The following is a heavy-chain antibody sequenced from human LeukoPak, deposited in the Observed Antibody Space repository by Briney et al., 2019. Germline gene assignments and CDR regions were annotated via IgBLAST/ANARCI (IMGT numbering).Heavy chain of an antibody. CDR1: GGSISSGGYY. D-gene: IGHD1-7*01. V-gene: IGHV4-31*03. Sequence: SQTLSLTCTVSGGSISSGGYYWSWIRQHPGKGLEWIGYIYYSGSTYYNPSLKSRVTISVDTSKNQFSLKLSSVTAADTAVYYCARVDWNYYFFDYWGQGTLVTVSS. CDR3: ARVDWNYYFFDY. CDR2: IYYSGST. J-gene: IGHJ4*02.